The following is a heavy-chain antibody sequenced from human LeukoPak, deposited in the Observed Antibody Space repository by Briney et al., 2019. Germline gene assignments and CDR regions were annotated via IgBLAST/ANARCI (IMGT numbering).Heavy chain of an antibody. J-gene: IGHJ4*02. Sequence: GGSLTLSCTSSTFNFKRYEMYWVRQAPGKGLEWVSYISSSGGTRYYADSVKGRFTISRDNAKNSLYLQMNSLRAEDTAVYYCATLTVASSFDYWGQGTLVTVSS. CDR3: ATLTVASSFDY. CDR1: TFNFKRYE. D-gene: IGHD6-19*01. V-gene: IGHV3-48*03. CDR2: ISSSGGTR.